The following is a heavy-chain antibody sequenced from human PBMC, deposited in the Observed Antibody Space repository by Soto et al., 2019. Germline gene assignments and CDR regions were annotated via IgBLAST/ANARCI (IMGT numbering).Heavy chain of an antibody. CDR1: GGSITNYY. Sequence: SETLSLTCTVSGGSITNYYWNWIRQTPGKGLEWIADFFYSGITNSNPSLRSRVTISVDTSKNQFSLRLTSVTAADTAVYYCARGPTSSRGYYFDYWGQGTLVTVSS. D-gene: IGHD6-6*01. CDR2: FFYSGIT. V-gene: IGHV4-59*12. J-gene: IGHJ4*02. CDR3: ARGPTSSRGYYFDY.